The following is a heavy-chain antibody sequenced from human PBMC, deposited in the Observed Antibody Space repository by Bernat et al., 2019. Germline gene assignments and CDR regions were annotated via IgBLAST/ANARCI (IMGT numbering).Heavy chain of an antibody. CDR3: AKDIRSNEPLLDGSGGPPDAFDI. CDR2: ISGSGGST. CDR1: GGSISSSSYY. J-gene: IGHJ3*02. Sequence: LQLQESGPGLVKPSETLSLTCTVSGGSISSSSYYWGWIRQPPGKGLEWVSAISGSGGSTYYADSVKGRFTISRENSNNTLYLQMNSLRAEDTAVYYCAKDIRSNEPLLDGSGGPPDAFDIWGQGTMVTVSS. D-gene: IGHD3-10*01. V-gene: IGHV3-23*01.